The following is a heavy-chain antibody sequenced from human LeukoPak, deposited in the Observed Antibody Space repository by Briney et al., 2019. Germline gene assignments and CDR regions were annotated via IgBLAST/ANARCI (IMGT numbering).Heavy chain of an antibody. V-gene: IGHV4-59*01. J-gene: IGHJ4*02. CDR1: GGSINSYY. CDR3: ARVSGYDWESFYDY. CDR2: IYYSGST. Sequence: SETLSLTCTVSGGSINSYYWSWIRQPPGKGLEWIGYIYYSGSTNYNPSLKSRVTISVDTSKNQFSLKLNSVTAADMAVYYCARVSGYDWESFYDYWGQGTLVTVSS. D-gene: IGHD5-12*01.